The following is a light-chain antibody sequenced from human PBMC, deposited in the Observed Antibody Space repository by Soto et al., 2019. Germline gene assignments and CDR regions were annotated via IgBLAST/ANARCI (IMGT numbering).Light chain of an antibody. CDR1: QSILYRSNNKNY. J-gene: IGKJ4*01. V-gene: IGKV4-1*01. Sequence: DIVMTQSPDSLAVSLGERATINCKSSQSILYRSNNKNYLAWYQQKPGQPPKLLIYWASTRESGVPDRFSGSGSGTDFTLTISRLQAEDVAGYYCQQYYSTPPTFGGGTKVEIK. CDR2: WAS. CDR3: QQYYSTPPT.